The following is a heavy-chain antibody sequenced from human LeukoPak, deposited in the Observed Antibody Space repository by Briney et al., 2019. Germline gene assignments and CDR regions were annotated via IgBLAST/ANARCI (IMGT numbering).Heavy chain of an antibody. CDR3: AKDPGTAAAGIYYFDY. D-gene: IGHD6-13*01. CDR1: GFTFSSYA. V-gene: IGHV3-23*01. J-gene: IGHJ4*02. CDR2: ISGSGGST. Sequence: PGGSLRLSCAASGFTFSSYAMSWVRQAPGKGLEWVSAISGSGGSTYYADSVKGRFTISRDNSKNTLYLQMNSLRAEDTAVYYCAKDPGTAAAGIYYFDYWGQGTLVTVSS.